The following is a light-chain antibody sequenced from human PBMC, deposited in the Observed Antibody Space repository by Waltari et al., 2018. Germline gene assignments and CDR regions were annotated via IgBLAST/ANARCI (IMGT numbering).Light chain of an antibody. CDR2: GAS. Sequence: ETVLTQSPGTLSLSPGERATLSCRASQSVTSIALSWYQQKPGQAPSLLIYGASRRATGIPDRFSGSGSGTDFTLTISRLEPEGFAVYYCQHYDGLVVTFGGGTKVEI. CDR1: QSVTSIA. CDR3: QHYDGLVVT. J-gene: IGKJ4*01. V-gene: IGKV3-20*01.